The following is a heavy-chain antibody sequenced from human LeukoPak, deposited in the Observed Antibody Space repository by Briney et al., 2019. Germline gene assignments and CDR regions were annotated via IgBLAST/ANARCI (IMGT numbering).Heavy chain of an antibody. Sequence: ASVKVSCKASGYTFTTYAINWVRQAPGQGLEWMGWINTNTGNPTYAQGFTGRFVFSLDTSVSTAYLQISSLKAEDTAVYYCARAGTFMITFGGVPGIGPWGQGTLVTVSS. CDR3: ARAGTFMITFGGVPGIGP. J-gene: IGHJ5*02. V-gene: IGHV7-4-1*02. CDR1: GYTFTTYA. D-gene: IGHD3-16*01. CDR2: INTNTGNP.